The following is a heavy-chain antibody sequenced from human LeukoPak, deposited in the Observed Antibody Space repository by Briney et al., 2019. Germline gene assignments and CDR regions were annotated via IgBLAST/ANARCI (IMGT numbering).Heavy chain of an antibody. CDR1: GGSISSSNW. D-gene: IGHD5-24*01. J-gene: IGHJ3*02. CDR3: ARRRDGYNGDAFDI. Sequence: PSETLSLTCAVSGGSISSSNWWRWVRQPPGKGLEWIGEIYHSGSTNYNPSLKSRVTISGDKSKNQFSLKLSSVTAADTAVYSCARRRDGYNGDAFDIWGQGTMVTVSS. V-gene: IGHV4-4*02. CDR2: IYHSGST.